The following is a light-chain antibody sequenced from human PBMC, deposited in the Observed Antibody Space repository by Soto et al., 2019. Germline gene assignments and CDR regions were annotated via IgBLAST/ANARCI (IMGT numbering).Light chain of an antibody. J-gene: IGKJ2*01. Sequence: DIVMTQSPLSLPVSTGEPASISCRSSQSLRYINGYNCLDWYLQKPGQSPQLLIYLGSHRASGVPDRFSGSGSGTDFTLNISRVEAEDVGVYYCMQALQTPPTFGQGTKLEIK. CDR2: LGS. CDR1: QSLRYINGYNC. CDR3: MQALQTPPT. V-gene: IGKV2-28*01.